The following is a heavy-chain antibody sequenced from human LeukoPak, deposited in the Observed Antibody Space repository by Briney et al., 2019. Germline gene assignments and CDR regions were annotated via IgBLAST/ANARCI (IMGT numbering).Heavy chain of an antibody. D-gene: IGHD3-3*01. Sequence: ASVKVSCKASGYTFTSYGISWVRQAPGQGLERMGWISAYNGNTNYAQKLQGRVTMTTDTSTSTAYMELRSLRSDDTAVYYCARYLGYYDFWSGYFNWFDPWGQGTLVTVSS. CDR3: ARYLGYYDFWSGYFNWFDP. V-gene: IGHV1-18*01. J-gene: IGHJ5*02. CDR2: ISAYNGNT. CDR1: GYTFTSYG.